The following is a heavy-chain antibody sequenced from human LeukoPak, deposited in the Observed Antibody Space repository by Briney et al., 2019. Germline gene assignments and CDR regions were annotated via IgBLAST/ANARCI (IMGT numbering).Heavy chain of an antibody. CDR2: INQDESEK. J-gene: IGHJ4*02. CDR3: ARDQMVRGGYFDY. V-gene: IGHV3-7*01. Sequence: GGSLRLSCAASGFTFSSYWMSWVRQAPGKGRGGVAHINQDESEKYYVDSVKGRFTISRDNAKNSLYLQMNSLRAEDTAVYYCARDQMVRGGYFDYWGQGTLVTVSS. CDR1: GFTFSSYW. D-gene: IGHD3-10*01.